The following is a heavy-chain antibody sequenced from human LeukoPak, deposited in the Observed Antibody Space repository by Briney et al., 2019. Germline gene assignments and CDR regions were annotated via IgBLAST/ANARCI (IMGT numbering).Heavy chain of an antibody. CDR1: GFTFTNAW. CDR2: IKNKTDGGTI. V-gene: IGHV3-15*01. D-gene: IGHD3-22*01. CDR3: ATLTYYYDSRGYYPY. J-gene: IGHJ4*02. Sequence: GGSLRLSCAASGFTFTNAWMSWVRQAPGKGLEWVCCIKNKTDGGTIEYAAPVKDRFTISRDDSKNTVYLQMKSLKTEDTGVYYCATLTYYYDSRGYYPYWGQGTLVTVSS.